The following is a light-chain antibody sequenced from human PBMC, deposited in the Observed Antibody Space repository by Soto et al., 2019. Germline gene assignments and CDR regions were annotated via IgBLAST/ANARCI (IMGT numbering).Light chain of an antibody. J-gene: IGKJ3*01. CDR1: QSVNNN. Sequence: EIVMTQSPVTLSVSPGERATLSCTASQSVNNNVAWYQQKPGHTPTLLIYSASIGATGTPARFSGSGSGSDLTLTISSLQSEDFAVYYWQKYNKWTLTFXRGAKGDIK. V-gene: IGKV3-15*01. CDR2: SAS. CDR3: QKYNKWTLT.